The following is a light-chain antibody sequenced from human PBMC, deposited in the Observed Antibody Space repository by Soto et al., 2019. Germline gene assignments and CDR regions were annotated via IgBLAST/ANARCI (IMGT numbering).Light chain of an antibody. J-gene: IGKJ2*01. CDR1: QSVSSSH. CDR2: GAS. V-gene: IGKV3-20*01. Sequence: DIVLTQSPGTLSLSPGERATLSCRASQSVSSSHLAWYQQKPGQAHRLLIYGASSRATDIPDRFSGSGSGTDFTLTRSRLEPEDFAVYYCQQYGSSPYTFGQGTKLE. CDR3: QQYGSSPYT.